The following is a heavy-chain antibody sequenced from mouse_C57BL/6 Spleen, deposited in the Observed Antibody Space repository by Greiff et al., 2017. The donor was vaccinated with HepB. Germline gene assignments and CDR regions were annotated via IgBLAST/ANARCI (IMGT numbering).Heavy chain of an antibody. CDR2: IDPSDSYT. CDR3: ANAYYSNYYFDY. J-gene: IGHJ2*01. CDR1: GYTFTSYW. Sequence: QVQLQQSGAELVKPGASVKLSCKASGYTFTSYWMQWVKQRPGQGLEWIGEIDPSDSYTNYNQKFKGKATLTVDTSSSTAYMQLSSLTSEDSAVYYCANAYYSNYYFDYWGQGTTLTVSS. D-gene: IGHD2-5*01. V-gene: IGHV1-50*01.